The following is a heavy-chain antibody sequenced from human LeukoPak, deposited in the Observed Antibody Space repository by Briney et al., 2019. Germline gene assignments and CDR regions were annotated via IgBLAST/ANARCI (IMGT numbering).Heavy chain of an antibody. Sequence: PGGSLRPPCTALELAFQSYGLTWCAQGAGRGLEWVSTISCTSRTTNYADPVEGRFSISRDDSKNTLYLQMTSLRVEDTAVYSCVTVQPDTNVEYSRIGPWGQGNQVTVSS. J-gene: IGHJ5*02. CDR1: ELAFQSYG. CDR2: ISCTSRTT. CDR3: VTVQPDTNVEYSRIGP. D-gene: IGHD6-13*01. V-gene: IGHV3-23*01.